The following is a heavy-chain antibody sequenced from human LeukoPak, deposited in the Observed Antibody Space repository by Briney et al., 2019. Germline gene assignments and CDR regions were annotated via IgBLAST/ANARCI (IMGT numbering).Heavy chain of an antibody. D-gene: IGHD3-3*01. V-gene: IGHV1-18*01. CDR2: ISAYNGNT. J-gene: IGHJ3*02. CDR3: ARVGYYDFWSDQPPPGAFDI. CDR1: GYTFTSYG. Sequence: GASVKVSCKASGYTFTSYGISWVRQAPGQGLEWTGWISAYNGNTNYAQKLQGRVTMTTDTSTSTAYMELRSLRSDDTAVYYCARVGYYDFWSDQPPPGAFDIWGQGTMVTVSS.